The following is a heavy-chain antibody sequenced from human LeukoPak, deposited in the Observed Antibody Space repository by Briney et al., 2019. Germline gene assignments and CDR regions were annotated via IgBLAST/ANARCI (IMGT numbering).Heavy chain of an antibody. D-gene: IGHD2-2*01. J-gene: IGHJ6*03. V-gene: IGHV4-39*07. CDR3: ARDTIGYCSSTSCYAVGYYYYYMDV. Sequence: SETLSLTCTVSGGSISSSSYYWGWIRQPPGKGLEWIGSIYYSGSTYYNPSLKSRVTISVDTSKNQFSLKLSSVTAADTAVYYCARDTIGYCSSTSCYAVGYYYYYMDVWGKGTMVTVSS. CDR2: IYYSGST. CDR1: GGSISSSSYY.